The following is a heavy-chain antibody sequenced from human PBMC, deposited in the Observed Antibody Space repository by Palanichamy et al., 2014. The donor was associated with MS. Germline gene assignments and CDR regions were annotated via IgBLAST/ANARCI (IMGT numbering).Heavy chain of an antibody. D-gene: IGHD3-3*01. CDR3: ARDGGGVSG. Sequence: EVQLVESGGGLVKPGGSLRLSCAASGFTFSNYNMKWVRQAPGKGLEWVSFISSGSSYIYYADSMKGRFTISRDNTKNSLYLQMNSLRVEDTAVYYCARDGGGVSGWGQGTLITVSS. J-gene: IGHJ4*02. CDR2: ISSGSSYI. V-gene: IGHV3-21*01. CDR1: GFTFSNYN.